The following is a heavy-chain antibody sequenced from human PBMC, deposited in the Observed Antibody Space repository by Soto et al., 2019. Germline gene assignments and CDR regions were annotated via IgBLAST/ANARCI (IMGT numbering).Heavy chain of an antibody. CDR3: ARDDTYYDILTGFYYYYGMDV. J-gene: IGHJ6*02. V-gene: IGHV3-72*01. Sequence: GGSLRLSCAASGFIFSNAWINWVRQAPGKGLEWVGRTRNKANSYTAEYAASVKGRFTISRDDSKNSLYLQMNSLKTEDTAVYYCARDDTYYDILTGFYYYYGMDVWGQGTTVTVSS. CDR2: TRNKANSYTA. CDR1: GFIFSNAW. D-gene: IGHD3-9*01.